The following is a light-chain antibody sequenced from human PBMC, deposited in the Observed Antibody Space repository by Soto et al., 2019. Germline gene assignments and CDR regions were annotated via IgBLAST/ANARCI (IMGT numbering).Light chain of an antibody. Sequence: EIVLTQSPGTLSLSPGERGILSCRASQNVTNNYLVWYQQRPGQAPRLLIYDASNGATGVPDRFSGSGSGTEFNLTISRLEPEDFAVYYCQQCAHSPRTFGQGTRLEIK. CDR1: QNVTNNY. V-gene: IGKV3-20*01. CDR3: QQCAHSPRT. J-gene: IGKJ2*01. CDR2: DAS.